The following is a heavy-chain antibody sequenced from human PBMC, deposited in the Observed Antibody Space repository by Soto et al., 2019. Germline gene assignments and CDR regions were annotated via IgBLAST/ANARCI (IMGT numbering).Heavy chain of an antibody. Sequence: QVQLVQSGAEVKKPGASVKVSCKASGYTFTSYGISWVRQAPGQGLEWMGWISAYNGNTNYAQKLQGRVTMTTDTSXXTAYMELRSLRSDDTAVYYFARDLVSYYYGSGSGNWGQGTLVTVSS. CDR3: ARDLVSYYYGSGSGN. CDR2: ISAYNGNT. D-gene: IGHD3-10*01. V-gene: IGHV1-18*01. CDR1: GYTFTSYG. J-gene: IGHJ4*02.